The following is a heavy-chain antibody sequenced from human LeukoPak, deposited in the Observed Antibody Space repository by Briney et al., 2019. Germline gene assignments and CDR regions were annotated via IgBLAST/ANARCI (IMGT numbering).Heavy chain of an antibody. CDR3: TRPYYYDSSGYPDY. CDR2: IYHSGRT. D-gene: IGHD3-22*01. CDR1: GYSISSAYY. V-gene: IGHV4-38-2*02. Sequence: SETLSLTCTVSGYSISSAYYWGWIRQPPGKGLESIGNIYHSGRTYYNPSLKSRVTISVDTSKNQFSLKLSSVTAADTAVYYCTRPYYYDSSGYPDYWGQGGLVTVSS. J-gene: IGHJ4*02.